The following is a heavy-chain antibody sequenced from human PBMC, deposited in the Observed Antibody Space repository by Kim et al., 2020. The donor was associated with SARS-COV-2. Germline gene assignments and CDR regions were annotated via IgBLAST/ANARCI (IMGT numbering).Heavy chain of an antibody. V-gene: IGHV3-30*01. J-gene: IGHJ6*02. D-gene: IGHD1-26*01. CDR3: ARARIVGAIYYYYGMDV. Sequence: GKGPFTISRDNSKNTLYLQMNSLRAEDTAVYYWARARIVGAIYYYYGMDVWGQGTTVTVSS.